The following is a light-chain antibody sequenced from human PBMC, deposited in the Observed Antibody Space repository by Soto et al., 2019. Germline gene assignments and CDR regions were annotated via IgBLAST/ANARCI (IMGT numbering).Light chain of an antibody. CDR3: SSYTGSSTS. CDR1: SSDVGRYNY. V-gene: IGLV2-14*01. J-gene: IGLJ3*02. Sequence: QSALTQPASVSGSPGQSITISCTGTSSDVGRYNYVCWYQQHPGKAPKLIIYDVTYRPSGVSDRFSGSKSGSTASLTISGLQAEDEADYYCSSYTGSSTSFGGGTKLTVL. CDR2: DVT.